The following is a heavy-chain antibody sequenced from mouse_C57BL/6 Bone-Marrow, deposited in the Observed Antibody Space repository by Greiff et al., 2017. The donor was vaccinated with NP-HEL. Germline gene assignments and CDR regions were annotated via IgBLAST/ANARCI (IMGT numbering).Heavy chain of an antibody. J-gene: IGHJ2*01. V-gene: IGHV3-6*01. Sequence: EVKLQQSGPGLVKPSQSLSLTCSVTGYSITSGYYWNWLRQFPGNKLEWMGYISYDGSNNYNPSLKNRISITRDTSKNQFFLKLNSVTTEDTATYYCARGTVVAPVYWGQGTTLTVSS. CDR1: GYSITSGYY. CDR2: ISYDGSN. CDR3: ARGTVVAPVY. D-gene: IGHD1-1*01.